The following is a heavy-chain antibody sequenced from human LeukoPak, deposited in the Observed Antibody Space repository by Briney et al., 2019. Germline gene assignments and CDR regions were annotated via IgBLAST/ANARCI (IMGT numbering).Heavy chain of an antibody. Sequence: PSQTLSLTCAVSGGSISSGGYSWSWIRQPPGKGLEWIGYIYHSGSTYYNPSLKSRVTISVDRSKNQFSLMLSSVTAADTAVYYCARGTPGDYPFDYWGQGTLVTVSS. CDR1: GGSISSGGYS. J-gene: IGHJ4*02. D-gene: IGHD4-17*01. CDR3: ARGTPGDYPFDY. V-gene: IGHV4-30-2*01. CDR2: IYHSGST.